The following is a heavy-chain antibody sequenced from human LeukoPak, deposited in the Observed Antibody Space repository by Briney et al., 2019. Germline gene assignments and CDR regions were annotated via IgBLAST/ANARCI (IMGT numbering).Heavy chain of an antibody. CDR1: GYTFTSYA. Sequence: GASVKVSCKASGYTFTSYAMHWVRQAPGQRLEWMGWINAGNGNTKYSQKFQGRVTITRDTSASTAYMELSSLRPEDTAVYYCARMSSLYGIDYWGQGTLVTVSS. V-gene: IGHV1-3*01. D-gene: IGHD2-8*01. J-gene: IGHJ4*02. CDR2: INAGNGNT. CDR3: ARMSSLYGIDY.